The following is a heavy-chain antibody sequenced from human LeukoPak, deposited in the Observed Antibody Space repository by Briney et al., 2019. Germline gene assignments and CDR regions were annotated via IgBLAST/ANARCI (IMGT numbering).Heavy chain of an antibody. J-gene: IGHJ4*02. CDR3: ARDFGSGWYYFDS. CDR1: GYTFTSCY. Sequence: ASVKVSCKASGYTFTSCYVHWVRLAPGQGLEWMGLINPNDGGTSYAQKFQGRVTMTRDMSTSTVYMEVSSLRSEDTAVYYCARDFGSGWYYFDSWGQGTLVTVSS. V-gene: IGHV1-46*01. CDR2: INPNDGGT. D-gene: IGHD6-19*01.